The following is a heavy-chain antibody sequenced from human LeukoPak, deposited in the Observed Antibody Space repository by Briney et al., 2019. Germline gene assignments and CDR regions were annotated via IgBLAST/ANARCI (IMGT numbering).Heavy chain of an antibody. V-gene: IGHV3-48*02. CDR2: ISSSSSRI. Sequence: GGSLRLSCAASGFTFSSHTMNWVRQAPGKGLEWVSYISSSSSRIYYAGSVKGRFTIPRDNAKNSLYLQMNSLRDEDTAVYYCARGLIYCGGDCYRAFDIWGQGTMVTVSS. D-gene: IGHD2-21*02. CDR1: GFTFSSHT. J-gene: IGHJ3*02. CDR3: ARGLIYCGGDCYRAFDI.